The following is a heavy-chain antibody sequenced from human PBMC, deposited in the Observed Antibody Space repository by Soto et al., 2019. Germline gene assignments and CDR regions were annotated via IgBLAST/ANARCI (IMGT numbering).Heavy chain of an antibody. CDR1: GFTFSSYG. V-gene: IGHV3-30*18. CDR2: ISYDGSNK. CDR3: GKASSTRRTEGDAFDI. Sequence: GGSLRLSCAASGFTFSSYGMHWVRQAPGKGLEWVAVISYDGSNKYYADSVKGRFTISRDNSKNTLYLQMNSLRAEDTDVYYCGKASSTRRTEGDAFDIWGQGTMVTVSS. D-gene: IGHD1-1*01. J-gene: IGHJ3*02.